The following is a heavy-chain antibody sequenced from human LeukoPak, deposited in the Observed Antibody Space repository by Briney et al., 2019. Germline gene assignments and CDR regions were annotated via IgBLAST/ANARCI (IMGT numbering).Heavy chain of an antibody. CDR3: ARQYSSSWYEGSYYFDY. V-gene: IGHV5-51*01. CDR2: IYPGDSDT. D-gene: IGHD6-13*01. CDR1: GYSFTSYW. Sequence: GESLKISCKGSGYSFTSYWIGWVRQMPGKSLEWMGIIYPGDSDTRYSPSFQGQVTISADKSISTAYLQWSSLKASDTAMYYCARQYSSSWYEGSYYFDYWGQGTLVTVSS. J-gene: IGHJ4*02.